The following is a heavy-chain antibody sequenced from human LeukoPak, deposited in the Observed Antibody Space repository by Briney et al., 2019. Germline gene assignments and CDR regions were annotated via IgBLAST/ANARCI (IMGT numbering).Heavy chain of an antibody. V-gene: IGHV1-8*01. CDR1: GYTFTSYD. CDR3: ARVGYYYDSSGYYGVYYFDY. CDR2: MNPNSGNT. J-gene: IGHJ4*02. D-gene: IGHD3-22*01. Sequence: GASVKVSCKASGYTFTSYDINWVRQATGQGLEWMGWMNPNSGNTGYAQKFQGRVTMTRNTSISTAYMELSSLRSEDTAVYYCARVGYYYDSSGYYGVYYFDYWGQGTLVTVSS.